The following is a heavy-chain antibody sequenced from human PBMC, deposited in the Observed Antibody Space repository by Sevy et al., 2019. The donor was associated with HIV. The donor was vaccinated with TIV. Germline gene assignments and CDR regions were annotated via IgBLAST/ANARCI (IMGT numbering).Heavy chain of an antibody. CDR1: GGSIRRGDYF. CDR2: ITDSGST. J-gene: IGHJ6*03. Sequence: SETLSRTCSATGGSIRRGDYFWGWIRQSPGKGLEWIGSITDSGSTYYNPSLKSRVTMSVDTSKNQFSLKLSSVTAADTAVHYCARLRGGYGNGWLYYYMDVWGKGTTVTVSS. CDR3: ARLRGGYGNGWLYYYMDV. D-gene: IGHD3-16*01. V-gene: IGHV4-39*01.